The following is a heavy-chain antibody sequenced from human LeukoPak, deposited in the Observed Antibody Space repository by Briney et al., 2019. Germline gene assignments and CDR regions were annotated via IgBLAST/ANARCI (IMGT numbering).Heavy chain of an antibody. CDR3: AGPRGSSNGAFDI. J-gene: IGHJ3*02. CDR1: GYSISSGYY. CDR2: IYHSGST. V-gene: IGHV4-38-2*01. Sequence: SETLSLTCAVSGYSISSGYYWGWIRQPPGKGLEWIGSIYHSGSTYYNPSLKSRVTISVDTSKNQFSLKLSSVTAPDTAVYYCAGPRGSSNGAFDIWGQGTMVTVSS. D-gene: IGHD4-11*01.